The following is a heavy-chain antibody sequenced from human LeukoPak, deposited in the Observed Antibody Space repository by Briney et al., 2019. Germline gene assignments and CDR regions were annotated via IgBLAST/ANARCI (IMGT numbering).Heavy chain of an antibody. CDR1: GFSISAYQ. CDR2: IKAKGET. Sequence: SENLSRNFTGSGFSISAYQWGRVRQAPGKGPEGLGCIKAKGETSYNPSLKSRVTRSVDSSKRQLSLIPTSVTAVDTAVYYCSTSNDAKIGPFDHWGQGAPVTVSS. J-gene: IGHJ4*02. D-gene: IGHD2-8*01. CDR3: STSNDAKIGPFDH. V-gene: IGHV4-4*09.